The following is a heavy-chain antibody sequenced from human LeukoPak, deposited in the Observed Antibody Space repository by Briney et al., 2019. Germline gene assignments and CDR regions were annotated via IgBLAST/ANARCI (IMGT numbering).Heavy chain of an antibody. CDR3: ATIKRGNIFGYFDF. CDR2: MLDTVTT. V-gene: IGHV4-59*11. D-gene: IGHD5-18*01. Sequence: SETLSLTCAVSGASMNTHYWSWIRQPPGKGLEWIGYMLDTVTTKDNPSLKSRFTLSADASKNQFSLRLTSVTAADTAVYYCATIKRGNIFGYFDFWGQGIPVTVSS. CDR1: GASMNTHY. J-gene: IGHJ4*02.